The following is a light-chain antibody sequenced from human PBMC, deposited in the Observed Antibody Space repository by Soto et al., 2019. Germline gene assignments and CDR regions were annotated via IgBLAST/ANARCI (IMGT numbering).Light chain of an antibody. CDR3: NSYRSSSILV. J-gene: IGLJ1*01. Sequence: QSALTQPASVSGSPGQSITISCTGTSIDVGAYNYVSWYQHHPGRAPKLILFQVSNRPSGVSNRFSGSKSGNTASLTISGLQAEDEADYYCNSYRSSSILVFGTGTKLTVL. CDR1: SIDVGAYNY. V-gene: IGLV2-14*01. CDR2: QVS.